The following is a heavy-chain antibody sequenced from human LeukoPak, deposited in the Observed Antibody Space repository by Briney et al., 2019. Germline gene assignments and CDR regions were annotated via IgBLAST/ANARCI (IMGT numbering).Heavy chain of an antibody. CDR2: ISSYNGYT. D-gene: IGHD4-11*01. J-gene: IGHJ4*02. Sequence: ASVKVSCKASGYTFTNYGLSWVRQAPGQGLEWMGWISSYNGYTNYAQKLQGRVTMTTDTSTSTAYMELRSLRADDTAVYYCARDDNYGIFVNVDYWGQGTLVTVSS. V-gene: IGHV1-18*01. CDR1: GYTFTNYG. CDR3: ARDDNYGIFVNVDY.